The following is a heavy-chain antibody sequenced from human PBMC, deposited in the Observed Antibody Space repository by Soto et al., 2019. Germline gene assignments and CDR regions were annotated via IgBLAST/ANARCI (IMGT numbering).Heavy chain of an antibody. D-gene: IGHD6-13*01. CDR1: GYTFTGYY. V-gene: IGHV1-2*04. J-gene: IGHJ5*02. CDR2: INPNSGCT. CDR3: ARDLPGIAAAGMTTWFAP. Sequence: QVQLVQSGAEVKKPGASVKVSCKASGYTFTGYYMHWVRQAPGQGLEWMGWINPNSGCTNYAQKFQGWVTMTRDTSIRTAYMELSRLRSDDTAVYYCARDLPGIAAAGMTTWFAPWGQGTLVTVSS.